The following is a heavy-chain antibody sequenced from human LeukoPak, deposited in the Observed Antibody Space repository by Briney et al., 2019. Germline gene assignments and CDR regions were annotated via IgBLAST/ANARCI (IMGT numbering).Heavy chain of an antibody. Sequence: SETLSLTCTVSGGSISSYYWSWIRQPPGKGLEWIGYIYYGGSTNYNPSLKSRVTISVDTSKNQFSLKLSSVTAADTAVYYCAAMHDFWSGYYDYWGQGTLVTVSS. J-gene: IGHJ4*02. V-gene: IGHV4-59*01. CDR2: IYYGGST. CDR3: AAMHDFWSGYYDY. D-gene: IGHD3-3*01. CDR1: GGSISSYY.